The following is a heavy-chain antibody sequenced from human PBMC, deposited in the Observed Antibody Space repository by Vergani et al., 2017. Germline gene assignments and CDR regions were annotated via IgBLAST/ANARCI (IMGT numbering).Heavy chain of an antibody. CDR1: GFTFSSYG. CDR2: IWYDGSNK. CDR3: ARDRGIVGATLYYVDY. J-gene: IGHJ4*02. V-gene: IGHV3-33*01. Sequence: QVQLVESGGGVVQPGRSLRLSCAASGFTFSSYGMHWVRQAPGKGLEWVAVIWYDGSNKYYADSVKGRFTISRDNSKNTLYLLMNSLRAEDTAVYYCARDRGIVGATLYYVDYWGQGTLVTVSS. D-gene: IGHD1-26*01.